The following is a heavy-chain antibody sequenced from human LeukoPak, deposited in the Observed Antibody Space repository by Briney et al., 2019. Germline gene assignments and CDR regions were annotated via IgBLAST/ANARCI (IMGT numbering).Heavy chain of an antibody. Sequence: ESGPALVKPTQTLTLTCTLSGFSLSTSGMRVRCIRQPPGKALEWLARIDWDDDKFYSTSLKTRLTISKDTSKNQVVLTMTNMDPVDTAECYCARMGATAAFHYWAQGPLVTVSS. CDR3: ARMGATAAFHY. CDR2: IDWDDDK. J-gene: IGHJ4*02. CDR1: GFSLSTSGMR. D-gene: IGHD2-21*02. V-gene: IGHV2-70*04.